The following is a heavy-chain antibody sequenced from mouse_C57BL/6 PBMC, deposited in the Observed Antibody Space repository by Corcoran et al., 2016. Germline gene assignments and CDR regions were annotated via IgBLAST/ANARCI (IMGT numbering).Heavy chain of an antibody. CDR1: GYTFTDYY. CDR3: ARSGGFFDY. CDR2: INPNNGGT. Sequence: EVQLQQSGPELVKPGASVKISCKASGYTFTDYYMNWVKQSHGKSLEWIGDINPNNGGTSYNQKFKGKATLTVDKSSSPAYMELRSLTSEDSAVYYCARSGGFFDYWGQGTTLTVSS. D-gene: IGHD4-1*01. V-gene: IGHV1-26*01. J-gene: IGHJ2*01.